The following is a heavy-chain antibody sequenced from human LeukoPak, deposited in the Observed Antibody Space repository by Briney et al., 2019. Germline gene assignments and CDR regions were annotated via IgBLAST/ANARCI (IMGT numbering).Heavy chain of an antibody. Sequence: AETLSLTCTVSADSISSPYYWGWIRLPPGKGLEWIGSIYHSGSSYYNPSLKSRVSISVDTSKNQFFLELSSVTAADTAIYYCAREHYYDSTAYLHWGQGTLVTVSS. D-gene: IGHD3-22*01. CDR3: AREHYYDSTAYLH. V-gene: IGHV4-38-2*02. J-gene: IGHJ4*02. CDR1: ADSISSPYY. CDR2: IYHSGSS.